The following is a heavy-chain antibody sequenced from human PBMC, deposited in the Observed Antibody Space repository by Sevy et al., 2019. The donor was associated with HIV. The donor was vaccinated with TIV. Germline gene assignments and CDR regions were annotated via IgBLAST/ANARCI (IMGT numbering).Heavy chain of an antibody. D-gene: IGHD1-26*01. Sequence: SETLSLTCTVSGGSISSLNYYWSWIRQHPGKGLEWIGYISYSGRTYYNPSLKSRVTISVDTSKNQFSLKLSSVTAADTAMYYCARANAYLASDAFDIWGQGTLVTVSS. CDR2: ISYSGRT. CDR1: GGSISSLNYY. V-gene: IGHV4-31*03. CDR3: ARANAYLASDAFDI. J-gene: IGHJ3*02.